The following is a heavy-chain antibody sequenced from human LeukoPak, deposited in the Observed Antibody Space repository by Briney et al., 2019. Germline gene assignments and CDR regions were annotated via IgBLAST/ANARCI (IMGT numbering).Heavy chain of an antibody. Sequence: GGSLRLSCAASGFTFSSYGMHWVRQAPGKGLEWVAVISYDGSNKYYADSVKGRFTISRDNSKNTLYVQMNSLRAEDTAVYYCAKSVDYDILTGLSGLDIWGQGTMVTVSS. V-gene: IGHV3-30*18. CDR1: GFTFSSYG. D-gene: IGHD3-9*01. CDR2: ISYDGSNK. CDR3: AKSVDYDILTGLSGLDI. J-gene: IGHJ3*02.